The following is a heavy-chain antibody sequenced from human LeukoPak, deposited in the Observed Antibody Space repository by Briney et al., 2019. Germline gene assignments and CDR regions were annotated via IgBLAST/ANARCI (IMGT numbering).Heavy chain of an antibody. D-gene: IGHD5-24*01. J-gene: IGHJ5*02. CDR1: GYTFTGYY. CDR2: INPNSGGT. CDR3: AREGGIGGDGYNFQNWFDP. Sequence: GASVKVSCKASGYTFTGYYMHWVRQAPGQGLEWMGWINPNSGGTNYAQKFQGRVTMTRDTSISTAYMELSRLRSDDTAVYYCAREGGIGGDGYNFQNWFDPWGQGTLVTVSS. V-gene: IGHV1-2*02.